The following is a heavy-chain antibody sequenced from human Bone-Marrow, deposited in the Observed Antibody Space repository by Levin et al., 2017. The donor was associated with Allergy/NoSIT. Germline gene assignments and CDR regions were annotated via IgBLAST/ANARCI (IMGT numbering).Heavy chain of an antibody. CDR2: ITSSGDGT. J-gene: IGHJ4*02. Sequence: GGSLRLSCAASGFTFRHYTMNWVRQAPGKGLEWVSCITSSGDGTYYADSVKGRFTISRDNAKNSLYLQLNRLRDEDTAMYYCARDPSRGYYHSSGYSGDHWGQGTLVTVSS. CDR1: GFTFRHYT. D-gene: IGHD3-22*01. V-gene: IGHV3-48*02. CDR3: ARDPSRGYYHSSGYSGDH.